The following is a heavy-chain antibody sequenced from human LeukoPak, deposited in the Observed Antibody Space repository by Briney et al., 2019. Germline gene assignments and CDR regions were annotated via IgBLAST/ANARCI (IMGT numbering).Heavy chain of an antibody. Sequence: PGGSLRLSCAASGFTVSSNYMSWVRQAPGKGLEWVSVIYSGGSTYYADSVKGRFTISRDNSKNTLYLQMNSLRAEDTAVYYCARDPQEYYYDSSGYSFGGLWGQGTLVTVSS. J-gene: IGHJ4*02. CDR1: GFTVSSNY. D-gene: IGHD3-22*01. CDR2: IYSGGST. V-gene: IGHV3-66*01. CDR3: ARDPQEYYYDSSGYSFGGL.